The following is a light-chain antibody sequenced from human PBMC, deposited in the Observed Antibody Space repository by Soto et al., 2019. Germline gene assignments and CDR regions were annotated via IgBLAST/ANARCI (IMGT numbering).Light chain of an antibody. V-gene: IGLV2-14*01. CDR2: QVT. CDR3: TSFSSSTSLYV. Sequence: QSALTQPASVSGSLGQSITISCTGTTRDIAGYNYISWYQQLPGKAPKLMIYQVTIRPSGVSNRFSGSKSGNTASLTISGLQAEDEADDYCTSFSSSTSLYVFGTGTKLTVL. J-gene: IGLJ1*01. CDR1: TRDIAGYNY.